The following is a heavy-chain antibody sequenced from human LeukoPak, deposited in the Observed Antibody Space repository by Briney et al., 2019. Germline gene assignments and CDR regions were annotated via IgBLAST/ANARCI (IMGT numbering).Heavy chain of an antibody. CDR2: INSDGSWT. CDR3: VSFYETY. J-gene: IGHJ4*02. D-gene: IGHD2/OR15-2a*01. V-gene: IGHV3-74*01. Sequence: GGSLRLSCAASGNYWMHWVRHAPGKGLVWVSHINSDGSWTSYADSVKGRFTISKDNAKNTVYLQMSNLRAEDTAVYYCVSFYETYWGRGTLVTVSS. CDR1: GNYW.